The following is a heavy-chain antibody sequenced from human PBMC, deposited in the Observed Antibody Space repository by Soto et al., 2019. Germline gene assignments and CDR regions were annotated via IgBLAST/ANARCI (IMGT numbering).Heavy chain of an antibody. CDR1: GGSISSYY. V-gene: IGHV4-59*01. CDR2: IYYSGST. D-gene: IGHD6-6*01. J-gene: IGHJ4*02. CDR3: ARDDGSAARPYYFDY. Sequence: SETLSLTCTVSGGSISSYYWSWIRQPPGKGLEWIGYIYYSGSTNYNPSLKSRVTISVDTSKNQFSLKLSSVTAADTTGYYCARDDGSAARPYYFDYWGQGTLVTVSS.